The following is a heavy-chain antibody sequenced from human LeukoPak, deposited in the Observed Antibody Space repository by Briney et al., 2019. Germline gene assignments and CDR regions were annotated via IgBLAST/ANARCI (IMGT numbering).Heavy chain of an antibody. CDR3: ATLRGSSSAVFDF. V-gene: IGHV4-59*08. CDR2: IHYSGRT. D-gene: IGHD2-2*01. J-gene: IGHJ4*02. Sequence: SETLSLTCTVSGGSLSSDYWSWIRQPPGKGLEWIGYIHYSGRTNYNPSLKSRVTISVDTSKTQFSLKLSSVTAADTAVYYCATLRGSSSAVFDFWGQGTLVTVSS. CDR1: GGSLSSDY.